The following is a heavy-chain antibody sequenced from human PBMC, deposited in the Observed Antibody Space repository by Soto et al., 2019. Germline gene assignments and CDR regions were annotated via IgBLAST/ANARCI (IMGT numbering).Heavy chain of an antibody. CDR2: IYPGDADT. J-gene: IGHJ4*02. CDR3: ARRAYAGYENHFEY. CDR1: GYSFTSYW. Sequence: RGSRKVSCKGSGYSFTSYWIGWVRQMPVKGLEWMVIIYPGDADTKYSPSFQGQVTISADNSISTAYLQWSSLNASDTTRDYCARRAYAGYENHFEYWGQGELVSVPS. V-gene: IGHV5-51*01. D-gene: IGHD5-12*01.